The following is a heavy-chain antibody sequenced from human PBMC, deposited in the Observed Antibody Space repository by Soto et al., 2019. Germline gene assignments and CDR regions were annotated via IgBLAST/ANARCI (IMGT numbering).Heavy chain of an antibody. CDR3: ARRDYYDSSGYYFEPYYFDY. CDR2: IYPGDSDT. V-gene: IGHV5-51*01. J-gene: IGHJ4*02. D-gene: IGHD3-22*01. CDR1: GYSFTSYW. Sequence: EVQLVQSGAEVKKPGKSLKISCKGSGYSFTSYWIGWVRQMPGKGLEWMGIIYPGDSDTRYSPSFQGQVTISADKSISTAYLQWSSLKASDTAMYYCARRDYYDSSGYYFEPYYFDYWGQGTLVTVSS.